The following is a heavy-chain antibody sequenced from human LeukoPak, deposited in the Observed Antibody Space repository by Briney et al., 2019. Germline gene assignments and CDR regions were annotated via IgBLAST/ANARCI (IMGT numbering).Heavy chain of an antibody. CDR3: AQTFSSSRTFDY. J-gene: IGHJ4*02. D-gene: IGHD6-13*01. CDR2: IIPILGIA. V-gene: IGHV1-69*04. Sequence: SVKVSCKASGGTFSSYAISWVRQAPGQGLEWMGRIIPILGIANYAQKFQGRVTITADKSTSTAYMELSSLRSEDTAVCYCAQTFSSSRTFDYWGQGTLVTVSS. CDR1: GGTFSSYA.